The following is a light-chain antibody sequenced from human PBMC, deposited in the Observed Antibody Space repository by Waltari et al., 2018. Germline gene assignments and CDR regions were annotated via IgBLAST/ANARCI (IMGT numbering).Light chain of an antibody. CDR3: CSYAGRSTWV. V-gene: IGLV2-23*02. J-gene: IGLJ3*02. CDR1: STDVGAYNY. CDR2: DVT. Sequence: QSALTQPASVSGSPGPSIPISCNGASTDVGAYNYVSWYQQIPGKAPKVIIYDVTKRPSGVSNRFSGSKSGNSASLSISGLQAEDEAHYYCCSYAGRSTWVFGGGTKVTVL.